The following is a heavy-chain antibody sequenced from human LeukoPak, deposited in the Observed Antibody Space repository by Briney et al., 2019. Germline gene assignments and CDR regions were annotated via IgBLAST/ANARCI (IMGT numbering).Heavy chain of an antibody. V-gene: IGHV1-18*01. J-gene: IGHJ4*02. CDR3: ARERGTNYYDSSGSYFDY. CDR2: ISAYNGNT. CDR1: GYTFTSYG. D-gene: IGHD3-22*01. Sequence: ASVKVSCKASGYTFTSYGISWVRQAPGQGLEWMGWISAYNGNTNYAQKLQGRVTMTTDTSTSTAYMELSSLRSEDTAVYYCARERGTNYYDSSGSYFDYWGQGTLVTVSS.